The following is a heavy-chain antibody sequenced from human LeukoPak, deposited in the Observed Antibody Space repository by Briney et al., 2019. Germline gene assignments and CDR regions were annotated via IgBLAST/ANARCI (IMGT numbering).Heavy chain of an antibody. V-gene: IGHV3-30*04. J-gene: IGHJ4*02. CDR2: ISYDGSNK. Sequence: PGGSLRLSWAASGFTFSSYAMHWVRQAPDKGLEWVAVISYDGSNKYYADSVKGRFTISRDNSKNTLYLQMNSLRAEDTAVYYCAREGSIAVAGTFDYWGQGTLVTVSS. CDR1: GFTFSSYA. D-gene: IGHD6-19*01. CDR3: AREGSIAVAGTFDY.